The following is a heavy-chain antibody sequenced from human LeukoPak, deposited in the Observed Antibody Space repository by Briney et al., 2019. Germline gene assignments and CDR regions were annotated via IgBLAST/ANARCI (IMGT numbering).Heavy chain of an antibody. CDR1: GFTFSSYA. CDR3: AKDVRVGEYYGSGSYFDY. D-gene: IGHD3-10*01. CDR2: ISASGGST. J-gene: IGHJ4*02. Sequence: GGSLRLSRAASGFTFSSYAMSGVRQAPGKGLEWVSIISASGGSTYYADSVKGRFTISRDKSRNYLQMNSLRADDTAIYYCAKDVRVGEYYGSGSYFDYWGQGTLVTVSS. V-gene: IGHV3-23*01.